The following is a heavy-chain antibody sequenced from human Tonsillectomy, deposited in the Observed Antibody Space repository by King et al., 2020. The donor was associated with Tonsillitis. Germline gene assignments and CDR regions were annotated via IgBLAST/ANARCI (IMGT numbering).Heavy chain of an antibody. CDR1: RFPFSNFG. V-gene: IGHV3-30*02. Sequence: VQLVESGGGVVQPGGSLRLSCAGSRFPFSNFGMHWVRQAPGKGLEWVAFIRYDGNKKYYGDSVKGRFTISRGNSKNTLYLEMNSLSIEDTAVYFCAKDRVGWAYSSSRLIDYWGQGTLVTVSS. CDR2: IRYDGNKK. D-gene: IGHD3-22*01. J-gene: IGHJ4*02. CDR3: AKDRVGWAYSSSRLIDY.